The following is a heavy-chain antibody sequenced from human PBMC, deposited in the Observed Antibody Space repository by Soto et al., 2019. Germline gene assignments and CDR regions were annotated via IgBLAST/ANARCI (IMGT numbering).Heavy chain of an antibody. J-gene: IGHJ4*02. Sequence: ASVKVSCKASGYTFTSYGISWLRQASGQGLEWMGWISAYNGNTNYAQKLQGRVTMTTDTSTSTAYMELRSLRSDDTAVYYCARAGIAARRGGLGFDYWGQGTLVTVSS. D-gene: IGHD6-6*01. CDR3: ARAGIAARRGGLGFDY. CDR2: ISAYNGNT. V-gene: IGHV1-18*01. CDR1: GYTFTSYG.